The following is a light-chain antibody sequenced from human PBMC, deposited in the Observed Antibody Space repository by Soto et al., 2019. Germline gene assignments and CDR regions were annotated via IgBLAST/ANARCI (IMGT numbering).Light chain of an antibody. V-gene: IGKV1-12*01. CDR1: EDIRSW. Sequence: EIQLTQSPSSLSASIGDSVTITCRASEDIRSWLGWYQQKPGDAPKLLIFAASSLQSGVPPRFSGSGSGTTFTLTTTSLQPEDFSASYYQHDNNCPPWTFGQGTKV. CDR2: AAS. CDR3: QHDNNCPPWT. J-gene: IGKJ1*01.